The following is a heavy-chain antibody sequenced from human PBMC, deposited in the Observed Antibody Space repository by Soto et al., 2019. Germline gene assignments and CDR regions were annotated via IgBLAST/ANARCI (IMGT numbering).Heavy chain of an antibody. J-gene: IGHJ4*02. D-gene: IGHD6-13*01. CDR1: GFTFSSYA. CDR2: ISGSGGST. V-gene: IGHV3-23*01. Sequence: EVQLLESGGGLVQPGGSLRLSCAASGFTFSSYAMSWVRQAPGKGLEWVSAISGSGGSTYYADSVKGRFTISRDNSKNTLYLQMNSLRAADTAVYYCAKDPSPAQQRGNDYWGQGTLVTVSS. CDR3: AKDPSPAQQRGNDY.